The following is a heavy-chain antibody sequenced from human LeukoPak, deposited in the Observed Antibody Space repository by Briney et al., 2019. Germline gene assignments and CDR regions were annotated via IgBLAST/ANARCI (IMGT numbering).Heavy chain of an antibody. CDR2: ISWNSGSI. D-gene: IGHD6-13*01. V-gene: IGHV3-9*01. CDR3: ARPLAAADDY. CDR1: GFTFDDYA. J-gene: IGHJ4*02. Sequence: GRSLRLSCAASGFTFDDYAMHWVRQAPGKGLEWVSGISWNSGSIGYADSVKGRFTISRDNAKNSLYLQMNSLRAEDTALHYCARPLAAADDYWGQETLVTVSS.